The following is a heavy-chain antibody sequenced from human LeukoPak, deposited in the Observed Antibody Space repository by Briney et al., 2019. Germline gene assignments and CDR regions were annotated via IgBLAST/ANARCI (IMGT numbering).Heavy chain of an antibody. Sequence: SGPTLVKPTQPLTLTCTFSGFSLSTSGVGVGWIRQPPGKALEWLALIYWNDDKRYSPSLKSRLTITKDTSKNQVVLTMTNMDPVDTATYYCAHDLMEEAFDIWGQGTMVTVSS. D-gene: IGHD3-10*01. V-gene: IGHV2-5*01. CDR3: AHDLMEEAFDI. CDR1: GFSLSTSGVG. J-gene: IGHJ3*02. CDR2: IYWNDDK.